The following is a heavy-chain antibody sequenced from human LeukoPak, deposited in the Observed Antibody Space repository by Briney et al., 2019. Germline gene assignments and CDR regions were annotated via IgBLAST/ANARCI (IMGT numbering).Heavy chain of an antibody. CDR2: IGSDNKP. CDR1: GFTFSAYA. D-gene: IGHD3-22*01. J-gene: IGHJ4*02. V-gene: IGHV3-23*01. CDR3: ARDPYYYDSSGYYGEGFDY. Sequence: GGSLRLSCEASGFTFSAYAMTWVRQAPGQGLEWVSSIGSDNKPHYSESVKGRFAISRDNSKSMLFLQLNSLRAEDTALYYCARDPYYYDSSGYYGEGFDYWGQGTLVTVSS.